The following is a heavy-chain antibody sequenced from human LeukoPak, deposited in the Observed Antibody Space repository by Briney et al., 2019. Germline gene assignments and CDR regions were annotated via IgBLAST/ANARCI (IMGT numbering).Heavy chain of an antibody. CDR3: AREWGGGRPSSYFDY. CDR1: GYSISSGYY. Sequence: SETLSLTCTVSGYSISSGYYWGWIRQPPGKGLEWIGSIYHSGSTYYNPSLKSRVTISVDTSKNQFSLKLSSVTAADTAVYYCAREWGGGRPSSYFDYWGQGTLVTVSS. D-gene: IGHD3-16*01. V-gene: IGHV4-38-2*02. CDR2: IYHSGST. J-gene: IGHJ4*02.